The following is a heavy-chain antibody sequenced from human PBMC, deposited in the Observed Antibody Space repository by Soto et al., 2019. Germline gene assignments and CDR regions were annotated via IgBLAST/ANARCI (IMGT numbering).Heavy chain of an antibody. D-gene: IGHD2-15*01. CDR1: GLTFNRYW. J-gene: IGHJ5*02. Sequence: GGSLRLSCAASGLTFNRYWMHWVRHAPGKGLVWVSHINTDGSNTNYADSVKGRFTISRDNAKSTLFLQMNSLRDEDTAVYYCAREFCSGGNCYTYYFDPWGQGIPVTAPQ. CDR3: AREFCSGGNCYTYYFDP. CDR2: INTDGSNT. V-gene: IGHV3-74*01.